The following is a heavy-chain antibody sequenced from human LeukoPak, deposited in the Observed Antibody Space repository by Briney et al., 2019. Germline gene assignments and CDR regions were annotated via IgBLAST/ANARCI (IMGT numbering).Heavy chain of an antibody. V-gene: IGHV3-30*14. Sequence: GGSLRLSCAASGFTFSSYAMHWVRQAPGKGLEWVAVISYDGSNKYYADSVKGRFTISRDNSKNTMFLQMNSLRAEDTAVYFCARDASSGSLSYFDNWGEGTLVTVSS. CDR1: GFTFSSYA. J-gene: IGHJ4*02. CDR3: ARDASSGSLSYFDN. D-gene: IGHD6-19*01. CDR2: ISYDGSNK.